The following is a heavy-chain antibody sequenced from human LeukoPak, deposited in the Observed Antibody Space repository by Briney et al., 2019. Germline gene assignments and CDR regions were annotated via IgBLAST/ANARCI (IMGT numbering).Heavy chain of an antibody. Sequence: GGSLRLSCAASGFTFSSYAMSWVRQAPGKGLEWVSAISGSGGSTYYADSVKGRFTISRDNSKNTLYLQMNSLRAEDTAVYYCARVGLHCSSTSCYPPPHYYYYMDVWGKGTAVTVSS. CDR2: ISGSGGST. J-gene: IGHJ6*03. V-gene: IGHV3-23*01. CDR1: GFTFSSYA. D-gene: IGHD2-2*01. CDR3: ARVGLHCSSTSCYPPPHYYYYMDV.